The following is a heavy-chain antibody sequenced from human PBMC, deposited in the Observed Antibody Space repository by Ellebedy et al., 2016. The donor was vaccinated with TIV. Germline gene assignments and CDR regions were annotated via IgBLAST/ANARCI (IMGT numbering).Heavy chain of an antibody. CDR2: IYPADSDT. CDR1: GYSFTNYW. D-gene: IGHD6-6*01. CDR3: ARQQLRGPHYALDV. Sequence: GESLKISCKGSGYSFTNYWIAWVRQMPGKGLECMGIIYPADSDTRYSPSFQGQVTISADQSIDTAYLQWGSLKASDSAMYYCARQQLRGPHYALDVWGQGTRVTVSS. V-gene: IGHV5-51*01. J-gene: IGHJ6*02.